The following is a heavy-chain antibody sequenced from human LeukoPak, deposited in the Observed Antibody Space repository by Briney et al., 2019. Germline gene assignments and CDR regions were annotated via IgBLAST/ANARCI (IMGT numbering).Heavy chain of an antibody. CDR3: AREDFSSQDGVFDY. V-gene: IGHV3-11*04. J-gene: IGHJ4*02. D-gene: IGHD2-8*01. CDR1: GFTFSDYY. Sequence: GGSLRLSCAASGFTFSDYYMSWIRQAPGKGLQWLAYSSTSGSITYYADSVKGRFTISRDNSKNTLYLQMNSLRAEDTAVYYCAREDFSSQDGVFDYWGQGTLVTVSS. CDR2: SSTSGSIT.